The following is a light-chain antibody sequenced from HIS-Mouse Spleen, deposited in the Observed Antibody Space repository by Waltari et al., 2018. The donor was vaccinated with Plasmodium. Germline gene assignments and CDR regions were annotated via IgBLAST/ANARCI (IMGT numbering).Light chain of an antibody. J-gene: IGKJ1*01. CDR3: QQYNNWPRGT. V-gene: IGKV3-15*01. CDR1: QSVSSN. CDR2: GAS. Sequence: EIVMTQSPASLSVFPGERATLSCRASQSVSSNLAWYQQKPAQAPRLLIYGASTRATGIPARFSGSGSGTEFTLTISSMQSEDFAVYYCQQYNNWPRGTFGQGTKVEIK.